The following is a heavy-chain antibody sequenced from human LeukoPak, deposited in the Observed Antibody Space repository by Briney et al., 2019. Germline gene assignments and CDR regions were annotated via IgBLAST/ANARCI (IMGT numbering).Heavy chain of an antibody. J-gene: IGHJ4*02. Sequence: GGSLRLSCAAFGFTLSDYEMNWVRQAPGKGLEWVSYISSSGATIHYADSVKGRITISRDNAKNSLYLQTDSLRAEDTAVYYCARDGGRTASGFRPHWFDCWGQGTLVTVSS. D-gene: IGHD3-16*01. CDR2: ISSSGATI. V-gene: IGHV3-48*03. CDR3: ARDGGRTASGFRPHWFDC. CDR1: GFTLSDYE.